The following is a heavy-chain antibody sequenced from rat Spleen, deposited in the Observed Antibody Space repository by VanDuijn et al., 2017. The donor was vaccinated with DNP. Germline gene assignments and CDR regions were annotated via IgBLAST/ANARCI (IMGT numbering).Heavy chain of an antibody. Sequence: QVQLKESGPGLVQPSQTLSLTCTVSGFSLTSYTVSWVRQPPGKGLEWIAAISSGGSTYYNSALKSRLSISRDTSKSQVFLKMNSLQTEDTAMYFCARWHLYLSYFDYWGQGVMVTVSS. CDR3: ARWHLYLSYFDY. CDR1: GFSLTSYT. J-gene: IGHJ2*01. CDR2: ISSGGST. V-gene: IGHV2-6*01. D-gene: IGHD1-2*01.